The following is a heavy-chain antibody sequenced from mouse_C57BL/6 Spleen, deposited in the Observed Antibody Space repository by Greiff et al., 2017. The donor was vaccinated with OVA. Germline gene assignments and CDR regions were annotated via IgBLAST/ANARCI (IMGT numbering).Heavy chain of an antibody. CDR1: GFTFSNYW. Sequence: EVKLMESGGGLVQPGGSMKLSCVASGFTFSNYWMNWVRQSPEKGLEWITQIRLKSDNYAAHYAESVKGRFTISRDDSKSSVYLQMNNLRAEDTGIYYCTGANFDYWGQGTTLTVSS. CDR3: TGANFDY. J-gene: IGHJ2*01. CDR2: IRLKSDNYAA. V-gene: IGHV6-3*01.